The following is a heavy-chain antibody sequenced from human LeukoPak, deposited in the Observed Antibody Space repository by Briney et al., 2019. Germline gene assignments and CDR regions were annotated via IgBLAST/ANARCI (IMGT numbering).Heavy chain of an antibody. CDR3: ATDRDNSDWQKRFDS. CDR1: GFTFCTYW. CDR2: INQDASEI. D-gene: IGHD2-21*02. J-gene: IGHJ4*02. V-gene: IGHV3-7*01. Sequence: GGSLRLSCAASGFTFCTYWMNWYRRAPGKGLEWVGNINQDASEINYVDSVRGRFTISRDNAKNSLHLQMNSLRAEDTAVYYCATDRDNSDWQKRFDSWGQGTLVTVSS.